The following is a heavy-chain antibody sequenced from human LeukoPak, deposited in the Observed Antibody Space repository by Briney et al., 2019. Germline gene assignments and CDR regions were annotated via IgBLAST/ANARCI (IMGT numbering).Heavy chain of an antibody. V-gene: IGHV5-51*01. CDR2: IYPGDSDT. CDR3: ARSGKIWFGELSPQPIDY. J-gene: IGHJ4*02. D-gene: IGHD3-10*01. CDR1: GYSFTSYW. Sequence: GESLKISCKGSGYSFTSYWIGWVRQMPGKGLEWMGIIYPGDSDTRYSPSFQGQVTISADKSISTAYLQWSSLKASDTAMYYCARSGKIWFGELSPQPIDYWGQGTLVTVSS.